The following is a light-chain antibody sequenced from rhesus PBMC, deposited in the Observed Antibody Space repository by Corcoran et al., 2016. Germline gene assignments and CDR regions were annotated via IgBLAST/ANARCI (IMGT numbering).Light chain of an antibody. J-gene: IGKJ2*01. CDR2: DAS. CDR3: QQGYSPPYS. CDR1: QGISRW. Sequence: DIQMTQSPSSLSASVGDKVTITCRASQGISRWLAWYQQKPGTAPDLLIYDASSLENGVPSRLSGSGSWTDYTLTISSLQPEDFATYYCQQGYSPPYSFGQGTKVEIK. V-gene: IGKV1-18*01.